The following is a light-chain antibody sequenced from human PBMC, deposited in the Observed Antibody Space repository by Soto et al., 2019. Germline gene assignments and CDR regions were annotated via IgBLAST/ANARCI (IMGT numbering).Light chain of an antibody. CDR2: EVS. CDR3: NSYTTTSALV. V-gene: IGLV2-14*01. CDR1: SADIGSHDY. J-gene: IGLJ1*01. Sequence: QSAVTHPASVSGSPGQSITISCTGSSADIGSHDYVSWYQQHPGKVPKLIIYEVSKRPSGASDRFSGSKSGNAAYLSISGLQPEDEADYYCNSYTTTSALVFGTGTKVTVL.